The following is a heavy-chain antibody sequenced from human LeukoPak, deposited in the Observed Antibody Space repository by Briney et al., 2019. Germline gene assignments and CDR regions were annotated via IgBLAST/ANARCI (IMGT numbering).Heavy chain of an antibody. V-gene: IGHV4-39*01. J-gene: IGHJ4*02. CDR2: IYYGGST. D-gene: IGHD3-22*01. CDR1: GGSISSSSYY. CDR3: ARTPYYYDSSGYYYFDY. Sequence: SETLSLTCTVSGGSISSSSYYWGWIRQPPGKGLEWIGSIYYGGSTYYNPSLKSRVTISVDTSKNQFSLKLSSVTAADTAVYYCARTPYYYDSSGYYYFDYWGQGTLVTVSS.